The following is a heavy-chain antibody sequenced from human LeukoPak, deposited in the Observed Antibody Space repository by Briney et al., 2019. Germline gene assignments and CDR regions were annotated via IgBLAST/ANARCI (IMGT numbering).Heavy chain of an antibody. CDR2: IWYDGSEK. CDR1: GFSFRSHG. J-gene: IGHJ4*02. D-gene: IGHD1-1*01. V-gene: IGHV3-33*01. CDR3: AIWNDGGRRFDS. Sequence: PGGSLRLSCLASGFSFRSHGMYWVRQAPGKGLEWLAVIWYDGSEKYYADSVRGRFTISRDNSMNTLYLQMNSLRAEDTDLYYCAIWNDGGRRFDSWGQGTQVTVSS.